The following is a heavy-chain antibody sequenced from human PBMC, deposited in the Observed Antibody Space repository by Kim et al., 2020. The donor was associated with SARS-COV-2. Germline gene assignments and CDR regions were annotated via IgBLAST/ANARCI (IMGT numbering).Heavy chain of an antibody. CDR3: ARGTDYGDY. J-gene: IGHJ4*02. V-gene: IGHV1-18*01. Sequence: GNTNYAQKLQGRVTMTTDTSTSTAYMELRSLRSDDTAVYYCARGTDYGDYWGQGTLVTVSS. CDR2: GNT.